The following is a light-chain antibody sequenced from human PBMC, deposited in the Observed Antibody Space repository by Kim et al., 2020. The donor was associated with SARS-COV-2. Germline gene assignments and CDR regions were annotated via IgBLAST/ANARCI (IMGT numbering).Light chain of an antibody. V-gene: IGKV1-17*01. Sequence: DIQMTQSPSSLSASVGDRVTITCRASRGITTDLGWYQQKPGKAPKRLIYAASSLQSGVPSRFSGSGSGTEFSLTISSLQPEDFATYYCLQHNSYPLTFGGGTKVDIK. CDR3: LQHNSYPLT. J-gene: IGKJ4*01. CDR2: AAS. CDR1: RGITTD.